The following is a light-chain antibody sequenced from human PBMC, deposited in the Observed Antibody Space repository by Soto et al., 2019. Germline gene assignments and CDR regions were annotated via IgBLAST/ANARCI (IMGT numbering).Light chain of an antibody. V-gene: IGLV1-44*01. J-gene: IGLJ3*02. Sequence: QSVLTQPPSASGTPGQRVTISCSGSSSNIGRNAVSWYRQVPGTAPKLLMYRNDQRPSRVPDRFSGSKSGTSASLAISGLQSDDEAHYFCAAWDGSFNVQLFGGGTQLTVL. CDR2: RND. CDR1: SSNIGRNA. CDR3: AAWDGSFNVQL.